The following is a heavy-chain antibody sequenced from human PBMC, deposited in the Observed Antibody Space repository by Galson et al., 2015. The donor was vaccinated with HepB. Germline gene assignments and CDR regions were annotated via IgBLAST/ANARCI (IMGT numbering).Heavy chain of an antibody. Sequence: SLRLSCAASGFAFSDSWMHWLRQVPGKGLEWVSRIDSAGSGTTYADSVRGRFTVSRDNAKNTLSLQMDSLRVEDTAVYYCAKDQSVRGLTTVDYWGQGTLVTVSS. V-gene: IGHV3-74*03. D-gene: IGHD1-1*01. CDR3: AKDQSVRGLTTVDY. J-gene: IGHJ4*02. CDR2: IDSAGSGT. CDR1: GFAFSDSW.